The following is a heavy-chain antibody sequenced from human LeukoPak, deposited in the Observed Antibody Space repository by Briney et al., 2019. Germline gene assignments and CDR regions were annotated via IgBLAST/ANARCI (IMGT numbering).Heavy chain of an antibody. J-gene: IGHJ4*02. Sequence: PSETLSLTCAVYGGSFSGYYWSWIRQPPGKGLEWIGEINHSGSTNYNPSLKSRVTISVDTSKNQFSLKLSSVTAADTAVYYCARVKYDYVWGSYRYGHYYFDYWGQGTLVTVSS. D-gene: IGHD3-16*02. CDR1: GGSFSGYY. CDR2: INHSGST. V-gene: IGHV4-34*01. CDR3: ARVKYDYVWGSYRYGHYYFDY.